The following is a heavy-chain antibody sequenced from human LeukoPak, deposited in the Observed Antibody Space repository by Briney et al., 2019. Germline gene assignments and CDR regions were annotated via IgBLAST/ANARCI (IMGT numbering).Heavy chain of an antibody. CDR3: ARDTQDYAYYYYGMDV. CDR2: ISSSSSYI. Sequence: PGGSLRLSCAASGFTFSSYSMNWDRQAPGKGLEWVSSISSSSSYIYYADSVKGRFTISRDNAKNSLYLQMDSLRAEDTAVYYCARDTQDYAYYYYGMDVWGQGTTVTVSS. V-gene: IGHV3-21*01. CDR1: GFTFSSYS. D-gene: IGHD4-17*01. J-gene: IGHJ6*02.